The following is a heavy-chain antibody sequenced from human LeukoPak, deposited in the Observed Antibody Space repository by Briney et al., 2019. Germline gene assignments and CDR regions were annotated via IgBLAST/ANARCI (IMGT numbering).Heavy chain of an antibody. CDR1: GGSISGYY. Sequence: SETLSLTCTVSGGSISGYYWSLIRQPAAKGLEWIGRIYSSGSTNYNPSLKSRVTMSVDTSKNQSSLKLSSVTAADTAVYYCARNYGGAYYLDYWGQGTLVTVSS. J-gene: IGHJ4*02. V-gene: IGHV4-4*07. CDR2: IYSSGST. CDR3: ARNYGGAYYLDY. D-gene: IGHD4/OR15-4a*01.